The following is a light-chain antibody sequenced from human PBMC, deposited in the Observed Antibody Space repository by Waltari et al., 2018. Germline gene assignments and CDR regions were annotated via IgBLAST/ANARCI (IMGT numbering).Light chain of an antibody. CDR3: CSYAGSSTHVL. CDR1: SSYVGGSTY. J-gene: IGLJ2*01. Sequence: QSALTQPASVSGSPRQSITIPCTGTSSYVGGSTYVSWYQQYPDKAPKLMIYDVSKRPSGVSNRFSGSKSGNTASLTISGLQAEDEADYYCCSYAGSSTHVLFGGGTKLTVL. V-gene: IGLV2-23*02. CDR2: DVS.